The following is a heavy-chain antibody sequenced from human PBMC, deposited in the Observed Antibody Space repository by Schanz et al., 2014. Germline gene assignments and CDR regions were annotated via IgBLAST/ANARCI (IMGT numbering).Heavy chain of an antibody. D-gene: IGHD6-6*01. V-gene: IGHV1-18*01. CDR1: RYTFNTYG. Sequence: GPEVKEPGASVKVSCEASRYTFNTYGLNWVRQAPGQGLEWMGWISAYNGHTDYAQKLQGRVTMTRDTSTSTVYMELSSLRSDDTAVYYCARDQSPYTNSSDVRYFDYWGQGSLVNVSS. J-gene: IGHJ4*02. CDR3: ARDQSPYTNSSDVRYFDY. CDR2: ISAYNGHT.